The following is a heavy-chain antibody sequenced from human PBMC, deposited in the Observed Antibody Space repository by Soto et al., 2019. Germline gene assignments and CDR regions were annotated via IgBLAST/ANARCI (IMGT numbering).Heavy chain of an antibody. CDR1: GYTFTGYY. D-gene: IGHD6-13*01. CDR3: ARGGLVYSRSWYVSPPSTTWFDP. V-gene: IGHV1-2*02. J-gene: IGHJ5*02. CDR2: INPNSGGT. Sequence: QVQLVQSGAEVKKPGASVKVSCKASGYTFTGYYMHWVRQAPGQGLEWMGWINPNSGGTNYAQKFQGRVTMTRDTSISTAYLELSWLRSDATAVYYCARGGLVYSRSWYVSPPSTTWFDPWGQGTLVTVSS.